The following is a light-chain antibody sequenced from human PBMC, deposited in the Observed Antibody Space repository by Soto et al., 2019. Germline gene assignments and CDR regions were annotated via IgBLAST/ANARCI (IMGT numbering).Light chain of an antibody. CDR2: AAS. CDR1: QSISNY. J-gene: IGKJ1*01. V-gene: IGKV1-39*01. Sequence: DIQMTQSPSSLSASVGDRVTITCRASQSISNYLNWYQQKPGKAPKLLMYAASSLQSRVPSRFGGSGSGKAFTLTISSLQPEDFATYYCQQSDRTPRTFGQGTKVEI. CDR3: QQSDRTPRT.